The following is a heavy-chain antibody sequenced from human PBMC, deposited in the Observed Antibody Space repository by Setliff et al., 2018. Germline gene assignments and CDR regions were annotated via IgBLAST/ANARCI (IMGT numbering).Heavy chain of an antibody. Sequence: GVLRLSCAASGFTFSNAWMTWVRQAPGKGLEWVGRIKSKADGGTTDYVAPVKGRFTISRDDSKNTLFLQMNNLKIEDTAVYYCTTWPENGGYYYYYYYMDVWGKGTTVTV. D-gene: IGHD3-16*01. CDR2: IKSKADGGTT. J-gene: IGHJ6*03. CDR1: GFTFSNAW. CDR3: TTWPENGGYYYYYYYMDV. V-gene: IGHV3-15*01.